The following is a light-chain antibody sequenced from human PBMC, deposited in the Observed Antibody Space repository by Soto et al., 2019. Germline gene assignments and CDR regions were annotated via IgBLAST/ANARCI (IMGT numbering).Light chain of an antibody. CDR1: QSINSN. J-gene: IGKJ1*01. CDR3: QQYNTWPGWT. V-gene: IGKV3-15*01. CDR2: GAS. Sequence: VMTQPPAALSVSPGERATLSCRASQSINSNLAWYQQKPGQAPRLLIYGASTLATGIPARFSGAGSGTDFTLTISSLQSEDFAVYYCQQYNTWPGWTFGQGTKVEIK.